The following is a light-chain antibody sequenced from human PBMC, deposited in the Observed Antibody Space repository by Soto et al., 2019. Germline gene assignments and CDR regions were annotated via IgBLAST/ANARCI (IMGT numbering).Light chain of an antibody. CDR3: QQLTDWPPQWT. CDR1: QSVSSS. Sequence: EIVMTQPPATLSVSPGETVTFSCRASQSVSSSLAWYQQKPGQAPRLLISDASTRATGIPARFSGSGSGTDFTLTTSSLEPEDFAVYYCQQLTDWPPQWTFGQGTKVDIK. V-gene: IGKV3-15*01. J-gene: IGKJ1*01. CDR2: DAS.